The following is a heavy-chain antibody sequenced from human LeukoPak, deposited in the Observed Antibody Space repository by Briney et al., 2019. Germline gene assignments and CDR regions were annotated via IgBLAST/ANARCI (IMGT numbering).Heavy chain of an antibody. V-gene: IGHV1-69*02. CDR3: ARVGKYSSSWYDP. J-gene: IGHJ5*02. Sequence: SVKVSYKASGGTFSSYTISWVRQAPGQGLEWMGRIIPILGIANYAQKFQGRVTITADKSTSTAYMELSSLRSEDTAVYYCARVGKYSSSWYDPWGEGTLVTVSS. CDR2: IIPILGIA. CDR1: GGTFSSYT. D-gene: IGHD6-13*01.